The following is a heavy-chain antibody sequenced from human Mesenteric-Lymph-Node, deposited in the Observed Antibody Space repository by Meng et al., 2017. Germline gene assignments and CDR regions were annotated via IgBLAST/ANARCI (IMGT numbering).Heavy chain of an antibody. J-gene: IGHJ3*02. CDR3: AREDYDYVWGSYRYRGAFDI. D-gene: IGHD3-16*02. Sequence: GESLKISCAASGFTFSSYAMHWVRQAPGKGLEWVAVISYDGSNKYYADSVKGRFTISRDNAKNSLYLQMNSLRAEDTAVYYCAREDYDYVWGSYRYRGAFDIWGQGTMVTVSS. CDR1: GFTFSSYA. CDR2: ISYDGSNK. V-gene: IGHV3-30*04.